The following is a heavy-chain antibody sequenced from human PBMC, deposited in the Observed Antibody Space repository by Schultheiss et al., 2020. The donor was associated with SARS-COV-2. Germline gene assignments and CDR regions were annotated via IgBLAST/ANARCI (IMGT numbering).Heavy chain of an antibody. CDR3: ARDLYSGYDSDNYYNYGMDV. J-gene: IGHJ6*02. D-gene: IGHD5-12*01. CDR1: GGSISSSSYY. Sequence: SQTLSLTCTVSGGSISSSSYYWSWIRRPPGKGLEWIGYIYYSGSTNYNPSLKSRVTISVDTSKNQFSLKLSSVTAADTAVYYCARDLYSGYDSDNYYNYGMDVWGQGTTVTVSS. V-gene: IGHV4-61*01. CDR2: IYYSGST.